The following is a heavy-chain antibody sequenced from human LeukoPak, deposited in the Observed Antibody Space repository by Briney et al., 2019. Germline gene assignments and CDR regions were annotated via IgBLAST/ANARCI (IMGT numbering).Heavy chain of an antibody. D-gene: IGHD3-16*01. J-gene: IGHJ4*02. CDR3: ARDLHPRLTGYFDY. CDR1: GFTFSGSA. Sequence: PGGSLRLSCAASGFTFSGSAIHWVRQASGKGLEWVGRIRSKADYAASVKGKFTISRDDSKNTAYLQMNSLKTEDTAVYYCARDLHPRLTGYFDYWGQGTLVTVSS. CDR2: IRSKAD. V-gene: IGHV3-73*01.